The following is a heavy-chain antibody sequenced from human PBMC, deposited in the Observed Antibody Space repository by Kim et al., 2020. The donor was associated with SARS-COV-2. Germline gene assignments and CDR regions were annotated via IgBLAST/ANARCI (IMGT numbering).Heavy chain of an antibody. CDR3: ARERRDSINYVDS. CDR2: THYSAGT. Sequence: SETLSLTCTVSGDSVSSGDYFWGWLRQPPGKGLEWIATTHYSAGTYYNPFLQSRVTISLDMSKNQFSLEVTSVNAADTAIYYCARERRDSINYVDSCGQG. J-gene: IGHJ4*02. D-gene: IGHD2-21*01. V-gene: IGHV4-39*07. CDR1: GDSVSSGDYF.